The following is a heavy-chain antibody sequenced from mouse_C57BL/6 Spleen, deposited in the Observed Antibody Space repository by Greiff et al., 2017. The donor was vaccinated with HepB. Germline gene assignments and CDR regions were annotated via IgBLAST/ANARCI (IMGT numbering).Heavy chain of an antibody. D-gene: IGHD2-5*01. CDR1: GFNIKDYY. V-gene: IGHV14-1*01. J-gene: IGHJ3*01. CDR2: IDPEDGDT. Sequence: VQLQQSGAELVRPGASVKLSCTASGFNIKDYYMHWVKQRPEQGLEWIGRIDPEDGDTEYAPKFQGKATMTADTSSNTAYLQISSLTSEDTAVYYCTTDYSNYWFAYWGQGTLVTVSA. CDR3: TTDYSNYWFAY.